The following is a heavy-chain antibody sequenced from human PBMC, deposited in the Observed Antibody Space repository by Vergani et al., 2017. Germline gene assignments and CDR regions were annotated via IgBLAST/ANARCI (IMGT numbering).Heavy chain of an antibody. V-gene: IGHV3-7*03. D-gene: IGHD1-26*01. CDR2: IKQDGSEK. CDR3: TTDSPVLWELPGSY. CDR1: GFTFSSYW. Sequence: EVQLVESGGGLVQPGGSLRLSCAASGFTFSSYWMSWVRQAPGKGLEWVANIKQDGSEKYYVDSVKGRFTISRDNAKNSLYLQMNSLRAEDTAVYYCTTDSPVLWELPGSYWGQGTLVTVSS. J-gene: IGHJ4*02.